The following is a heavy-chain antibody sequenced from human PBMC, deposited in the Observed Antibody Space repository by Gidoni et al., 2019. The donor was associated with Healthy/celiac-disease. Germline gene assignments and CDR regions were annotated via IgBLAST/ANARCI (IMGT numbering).Heavy chain of an antibody. V-gene: IGHV3-30*18. J-gene: IGHJ4*02. CDR2: ISYDGSNK. Sequence: QVQLVESGGGVVQPGRSPRLSCAASGFTFSNYGMHWVRQAAGKGLEWVAIISYDGSNKYYADAVKGRFTIARDNSKNTLYLQMNSLRAEDTAVYYCAKDHGRGYLDYWGQGTLVTVSS. D-gene: IGHD2-15*01. CDR3: AKDHGRGYLDY. CDR1: GFTFSNYG.